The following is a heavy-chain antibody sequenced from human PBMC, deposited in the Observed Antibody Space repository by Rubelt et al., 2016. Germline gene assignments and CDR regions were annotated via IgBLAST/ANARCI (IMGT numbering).Heavy chain of an antibody. CDR3: ARIDCSSTSCYFVDP. CDR1: GGSFSRYY. CDR2: IYYTGRS. D-gene: IGHD2-2*01. V-gene: IGHV4-34*01. J-gene: IGHJ5*02. Sequence: QVQLQQWGAGLLKPSETLSLTCAVYGGSFSRYYWNWIRQPPGKGLEWIGYIYYTGRSSHNPSLKSRITTSVDTSKNQFSLKLSSVTAADTAVDYCARIDCSSTSCYFVDPWGQGTLVTVSS.